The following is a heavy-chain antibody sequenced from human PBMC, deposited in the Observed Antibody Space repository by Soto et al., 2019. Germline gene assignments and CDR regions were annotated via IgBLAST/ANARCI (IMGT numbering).Heavy chain of an antibody. V-gene: IGHV3-7*03. CDR3: ARDTGRAFGL. J-gene: IGHJ3*01. CDR1: KFTFNNYW. CDR2: IKQDGSEK. Sequence: GGSLRLSCAASKFTFNNYWMSWVRQAPGKGLEWVANIKQDGSEKNYVDSVKGRFTISRDNAKNSLYLQMNSLRAEDTAVYYCARDTGRAFGLWGQGTMVTVSS.